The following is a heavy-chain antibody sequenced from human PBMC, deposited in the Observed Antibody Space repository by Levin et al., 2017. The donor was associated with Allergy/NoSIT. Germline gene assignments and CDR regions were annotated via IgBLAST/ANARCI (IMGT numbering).Heavy chain of an antibody. CDR2: MDYSGTT. V-gene: IGHV4-59*13. D-gene: IGHD3-10*01. J-gene: IGHJ4*02. CDR1: GGSISTYY. CDR3: ARTRGIDSGSYPFDY. Sequence: SQTLSLTCTVSGGSISTYYWSWIRPPPGKGLEWIGYMDYSGTTNYNPSLKSRVTISIDTSKKQFSLKLTSVTAADTAVYYCARTRGIDSGSYPFDYWGQGTLVTVSS.